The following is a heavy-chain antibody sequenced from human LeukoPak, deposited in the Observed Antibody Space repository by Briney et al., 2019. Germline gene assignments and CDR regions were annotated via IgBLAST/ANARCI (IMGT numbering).Heavy chain of an antibody. D-gene: IGHD3-22*01. J-gene: IGHJ3*02. V-gene: IGHV4-59*08. CDR2: IYYSGST. CDR3: ARQGDYYDTSVYGWGAFDI. Sequence: PSETLSLTCTVSGGSISNYYWSWIRQPPGKRLEWIGYIYYSGSTSYNPSLKSRVTISVDTSKNQFSLKLSSVTAADTAVYYCARQGDYYDTSVYGWGAFDIWGQGTMVTVSS. CDR1: GGSISNYY.